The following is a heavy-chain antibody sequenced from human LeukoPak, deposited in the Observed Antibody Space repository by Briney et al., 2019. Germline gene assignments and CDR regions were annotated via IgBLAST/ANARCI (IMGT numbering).Heavy chain of an antibody. CDR1: GGSISSGGYS. J-gene: IGHJ3*02. CDR2: IYHSGST. CDR3: ARYGSGRFFDI. D-gene: IGHD3-10*01. Sequence: SETLSLTCAVSGGSISSGGYSWSWIRQPPGKGLEWIGYIYHSGSTYYNPSLKSRVTISVDRSKNQFSLKLSSVTAAETAVYYCARYGSGRFFDIWGQGTMVTVSS. V-gene: IGHV4-30-2*01.